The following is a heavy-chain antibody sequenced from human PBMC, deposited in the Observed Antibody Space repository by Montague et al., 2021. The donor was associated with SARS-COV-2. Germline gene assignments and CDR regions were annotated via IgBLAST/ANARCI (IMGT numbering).Heavy chain of an antibody. CDR2: TYYRSKWYY. Sequence: CAISGDSVSSNTAAWNWIRQSPSRGLEWLGRTYYRSKWYYDYAVSVKSRMTISPDTSKNQFPLQLSSVTPEDRAVCYCARDPRYSLSWSFDYWGQGTLVTVSS. J-gene: IGHJ4*02. V-gene: IGHV6-1*01. CDR1: GDSVSSNTAA. CDR3: ARDPRYSLSWSFDY. D-gene: IGHD6-13*01.